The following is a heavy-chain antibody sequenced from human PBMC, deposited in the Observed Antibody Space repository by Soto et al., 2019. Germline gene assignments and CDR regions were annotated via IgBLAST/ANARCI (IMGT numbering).Heavy chain of an antibody. CDR3: TRAGCGNDCYPPRFYDY. V-gene: IGHV3-49*04. J-gene: IGHJ4*02. CDR1: GFTFGDYG. Sequence: PGGSLRLSCTVSGFTFGDYGMSWVRQAPGKGLEWVGFIRRKTVGGTPEYAASVKGRFTISREDSKRVAYLQMNSLKSEDTGVYYCTRAGCGNDCYPPRFYDYWGQGTLVTVSS. CDR2: IRRKTVGGTP. D-gene: IGHD2-21*02.